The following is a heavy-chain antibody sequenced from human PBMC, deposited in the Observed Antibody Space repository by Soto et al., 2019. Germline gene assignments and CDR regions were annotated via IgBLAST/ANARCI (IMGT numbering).Heavy chain of an antibody. J-gene: IGHJ3*02. D-gene: IGHD2-15*01. V-gene: IGHV3-33*01. CDR3: ARDRGYCSGGSCSLRLDFEI. CDR1: GFTFSSYG. CDR2: TWFDGSNK. Sequence: QVQLVESGGGVVQPGRSLRLSCAASGFTFSSYGMHWVRQAPGKGLEWVAGTWFDGSNKYYGDSVKGRFTISRDNSKNTLYLQMNSLRAEDTAVYYCARDRGYCSGGSCSLRLDFEIWGQGTMVTVSS.